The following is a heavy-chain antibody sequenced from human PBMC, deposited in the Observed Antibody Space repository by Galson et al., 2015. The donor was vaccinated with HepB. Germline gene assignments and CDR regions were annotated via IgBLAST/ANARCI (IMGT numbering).Heavy chain of an antibody. V-gene: IGHV1-69*13. CDR2: IIPIFGTA. D-gene: IGHD7-27*01. CDR3: AREFGPHHWGWGY. Sequence: SVKVSCKASGGTFSSYAISWVRQAPGQGLEWMGGIIPIFGTANYAQKFQGRVAITADESTSTAYMELSSLRPEDTAVYYCAREFGPHHWGWGYWGQGTLVTVSS. J-gene: IGHJ4*02. CDR1: GGTFSSYA.